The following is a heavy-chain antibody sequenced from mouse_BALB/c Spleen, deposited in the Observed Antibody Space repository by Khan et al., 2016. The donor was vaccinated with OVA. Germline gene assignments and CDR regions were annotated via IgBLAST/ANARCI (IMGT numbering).Heavy chain of an antibody. CDR3: ARWFDGYSSLYAMDY. Sequence: VELVESGPGLVAPSQSLSITCTVSGFSLTNYGVHWVRQPPGKGLEWLVVIWSDGSTNYNSVLKSRLSISKDNSKSQVFLQMNSLQTDDTAMYYCARWFDGYSSLYAMDYWGQGTSVTVSS. J-gene: IGHJ4*01. CDR2: IWSDGST. CDR1: GFSLTNYG. V-gene: IGHV2-6*02. D-gene: IGHD2-3*01.